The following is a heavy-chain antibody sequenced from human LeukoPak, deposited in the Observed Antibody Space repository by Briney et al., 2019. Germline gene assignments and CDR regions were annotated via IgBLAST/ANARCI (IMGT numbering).Heavy chain of an antibody. V-gene: IGHV3-21*06. CDR1: GFTFSTYI. CDR2: ITSGGGYT. CDR3: ARGHYDVLICPYKWHPDY. J-gene: IGHJ4*02. D-gene: IGHD3-9*01. Sequence: GGSLRLSRAASGFTFSTYIMNWVRQAPGKGLEWVSSITSGGGYTYYADSVKGRFTTSRDNAKDSLSLRLASLRAEDTAVYYCARGHYDVLICPYKWHPDYWGQGTLVTVSS.